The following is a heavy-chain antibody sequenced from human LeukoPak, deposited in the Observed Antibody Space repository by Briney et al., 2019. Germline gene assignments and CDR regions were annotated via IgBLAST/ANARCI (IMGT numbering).Heavy chain of an antibody. J-gene: IGHJ4*02. CDR2: FIPIFGTA. CDR3: ARVDTTMVVLDY. V-gene: IGHV1-69*05. D-gene: IGHD5-18*01. CDR1: GGGFSSYA. Sequence: GASVKLSCKASGGGFSSYAISWVRQAPGQGLEWMGGFIPIFGTAKYAQKVQGRVTITTDESTSTAYMELSSLRSEDTAVYYCARVDTTMVVLDYWGQGTLVTVSS.